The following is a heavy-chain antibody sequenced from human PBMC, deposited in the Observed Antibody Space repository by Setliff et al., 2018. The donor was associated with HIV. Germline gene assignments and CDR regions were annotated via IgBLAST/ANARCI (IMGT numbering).Heavy chain of an antibody. D-gene: IGHD3-10*01. J-gene: IGHJ5*02. CDR1: GYSFTYYA. CDR2: INAGNGHT. Sequence: ASVKVSCKASGYSFTYYAVHWVRQAPGQRLEWMGRINAGNGHTEYSQNFQDRITFTRDTSASTVYMEFTSLRSEDTAVYYCARDRGYGSGSDYADNWFDPWGQGTLVTVSS. V-gene: IGHV1-3*01. CDR3: ARDRGYGSGSDYADNWFDP.